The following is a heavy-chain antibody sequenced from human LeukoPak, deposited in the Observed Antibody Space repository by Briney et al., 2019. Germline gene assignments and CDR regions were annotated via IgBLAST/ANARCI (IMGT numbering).Heavy chain of an antibody. CDR1: GFTFSRYA. Sequence: GESLRLSCAASGFTFSRYAMTWVRQAPGKGLEWVSSIGPSNGTTYYAESVKGRFTISRDNSENTLYLQLNSLRADDTAIYYCVKRSTSGWFYFDYWGQGTLVTVSS. CDR3: VKRSTSGWFYFDY. D-gene: IGHD6-19*01. CDR2: IGPSNGTT. V-gene: IGHV3-23*01. J-gene: IGHJ4*02.